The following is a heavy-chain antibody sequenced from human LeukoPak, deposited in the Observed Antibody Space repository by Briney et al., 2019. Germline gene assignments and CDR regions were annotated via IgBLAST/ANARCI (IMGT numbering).Heavy chain of an antibody. CDR3: ARPAYTAAYDL. J-gene: IGHJ3*01. CDR2: ICSSGNTV. D-gene: IGHD3-16*01. Sequence: GGSLRLSCAVSGFTFSDYDMTWIRQAPWKELEWVSHICSSGNTVYYADSVKGRFTVSRDNAKNSLFLQVDSLRAEDTAVYYCARPAYTAAYDLWGQGTMVTVSS. V-gene: IGHV3-11*01. CDR1: GFTFSDYD.